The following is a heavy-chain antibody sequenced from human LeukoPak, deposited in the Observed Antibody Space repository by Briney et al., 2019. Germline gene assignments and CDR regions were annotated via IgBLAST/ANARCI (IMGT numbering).Heavy chain of an antibody. D-gene: IGHD5-12*01. CDR2: IIPIFGTA. J-gene: IGHJ4*02. V-gene: IGHV1-69*01. CDR1: GGTFTSYA. Sequence: SVKVSCKASGGTFTSYAISWVRQAPGQGLEWMGGIIPIFGTANYAQKFQGRVTITADESTSTAYMELSSLRSEDTAVYYCARDLNSGYENYFDYWGQGTLVTVSS. CDR3: ARDLNSGYENYFDY.